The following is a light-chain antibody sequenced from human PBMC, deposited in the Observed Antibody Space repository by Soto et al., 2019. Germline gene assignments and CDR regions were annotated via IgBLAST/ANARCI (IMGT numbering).Light chain of an antibody. J-gene: IGKJ1*01. CDR1: QSVSSN. Sequence: EIVMTQSPATLSVSPGERATLSCRASQSVSSNLAWYQQKPGQAPRLLIYGASTSATAIPARFSGSGSGTEFTLTISSLQSEDFAVYCCQQYNNWRPWTFGQGTKGDIK. V-gene: IGKV3-15*01. CDR2: GAS. CDR3: QQYNNWRPWT.